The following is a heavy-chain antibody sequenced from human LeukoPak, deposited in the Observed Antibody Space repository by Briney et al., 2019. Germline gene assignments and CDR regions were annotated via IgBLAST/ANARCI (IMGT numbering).Heavy chain of an antibody. Sequence: GGSLRLSCAASGFTFSSYSMNWVRQAPGKGLEWVSSISSSSSYIYYADSVKGRFTISRDNAKNSLYLQMNSLRAEDTAVYYCARDCSSTSCSDYWGQGTLVTVSS. D-gene: IGHD2-2*01. CDR3: ARDCSSTSCSDY. CDR2: ISSSSSYI. V-gene: IGHV3-21*04. J-gene: IGHJ4*02. CDR1: GFTFSSYS.